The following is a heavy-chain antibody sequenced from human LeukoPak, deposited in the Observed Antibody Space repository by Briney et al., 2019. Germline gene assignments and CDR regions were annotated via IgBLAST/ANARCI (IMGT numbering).Heavy chain of an antibody. V-gene: IGHV3-30*04. CDR3: ARETGMKEMATITASYFDY. CDR1: GFTFSSYA. D-gene: IGHD5-24*01. CDR2: ISYDGSNK. Sequence: GSLRLSCAASGFTFSSYAMHWVRQAPGKGLEWVAVISYDGSNKYYSDSVKGRFTISRDNSKNTLYLQMNSLRAEDTAVYYCARETGMKEMATITASYFDYWGQGTLVTVSS. J-gene: IGHJ4*02.